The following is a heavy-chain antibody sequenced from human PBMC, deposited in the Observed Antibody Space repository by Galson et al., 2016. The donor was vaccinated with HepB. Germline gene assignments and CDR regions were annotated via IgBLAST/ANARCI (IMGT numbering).Heavy chain of an antibody. CDR1: GGFLSSDNYF. CDR2: IQDTGNT. J-gene: IGHJ4*02. D-gene: IGHD1-26*01. V-gene: IGHV4-61*01. Sequence: LSLTCTVSGGFLSSDNYFWSWVRQPPGKGLEWIGFIQDTGNTNCNPSLKSRVTISIDRSKNQFSLKLSSVTAADTAVYYCARDQHGSYMPHWGLGTLVTVSS. CDR3: ARDQHGSYMPH.